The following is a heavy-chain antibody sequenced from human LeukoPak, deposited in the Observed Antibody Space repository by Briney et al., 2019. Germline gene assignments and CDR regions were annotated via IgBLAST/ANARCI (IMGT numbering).Heavy chain of an antibody. J-gene: IGHJ4*02. D-gene: IGHD4-17*01. CDR2: INWNGGST. CDR3: ARAQTYGDYRLLLDY. Sequence: RPGGSLRLSCAASGFTFDDYGMSWVRQAPGKGLEWVSGINWNGGSTTYADSVKGRFTISRDNSENTLYLQMNSLRAEDTALYYCARAQTYGDYRLLLDYWGQGTLVTVSS. V-gene: IGHV3-20*04. CDR1: GFTFDDYG.